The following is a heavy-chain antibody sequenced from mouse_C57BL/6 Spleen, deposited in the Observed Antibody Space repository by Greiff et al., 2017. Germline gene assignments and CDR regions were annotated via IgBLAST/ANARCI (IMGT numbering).Heavy chain of an antibody. CDR2: INYDGSST. V-gene: IGHV5-16*01. CDR1: GFTFSDYY. Sequence: EVQVVESEGGLVQPGSSMKLSCTASGFTFSDYYMAWVRQVPEKGLEWVANINYDGSSTYYLDSLKSRFIISRDNAKNILYLQMSSLKSEDTATYNCARERTTVRGYWCFDVWGAETTGTVSS. D-gene: IGHD1-1*01. J-gene: IGHJ1*01. CDR3: ARERTTVRGYWCFDV.